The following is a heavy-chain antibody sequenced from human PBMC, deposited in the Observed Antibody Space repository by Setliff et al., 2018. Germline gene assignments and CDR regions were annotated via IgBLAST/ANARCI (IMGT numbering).Heavy chain of an antibody. CDR1: GYTFTSYG. V-gene: IGHV1-3*01. CDR2: INAGNGNT. Sequence: GASVKVSCKASGYTFTSYGISWVRQAPGQGLEWMGWINAGNGNTKYSQKFQGRVTITRDTSASTAYMELSSLRSEDTAVYYCARDGFEIVVVPAAIYYYYYMDVWGKGTTVTVSS. J-gene: IGHJ6*03. CDR3: ARDGFEIVVVPAAIYYYYYMDV. D-gene: IGHD2-2*01.